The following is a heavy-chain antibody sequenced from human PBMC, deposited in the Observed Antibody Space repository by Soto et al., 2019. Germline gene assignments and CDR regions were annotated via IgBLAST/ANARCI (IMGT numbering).Heavy chain of an antibody. D-gene: IGHD3-10*02. Sequence: PGGSLRLSCAASGFTFSSYAMHWVRQAPGKGLEWVAVISYDGSNKYYADSVKGRFTISRDNSKNTLYLQMNSLTAEDTAVYYCARYLTMLGETPLYYFDHWGQGSLVTVSS. J-gene: IGHJ4*02. CDR1: GFTFSSYA. CDR2: ISYDGSNK. CDR3: ARYLTMLGETPLYYFDH. V-gene: IGHV3-30-3*01.